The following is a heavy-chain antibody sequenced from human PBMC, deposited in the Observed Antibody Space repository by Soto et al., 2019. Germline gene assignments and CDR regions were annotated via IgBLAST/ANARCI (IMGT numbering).Heavy chain of an antibody. Sequence: GASVKVSCTASGYTFTNYYVHWVRQAPGQGLEWMGVINPSSGSTRYAQKFQGRLTMTRETSTSTVYMELSSLTSEDTAVYSCARDGEDSGYYYPAYWGQGTQVTVSS. CDR2: INPSSGST. CDR3: ARDGEDSGYYYPAY. J-gene: IGHJ4*02. D-gene: IGHD3-22*01. CDR1: GYTFTNYY. V-gene: IGHV1-46*01.